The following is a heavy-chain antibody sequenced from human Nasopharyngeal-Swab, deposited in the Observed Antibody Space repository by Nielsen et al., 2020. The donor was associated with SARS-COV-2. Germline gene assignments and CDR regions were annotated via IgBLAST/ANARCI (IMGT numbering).Heavy chain of an antibody. Sequence: SETLSLTCAVYGGSFSGYYWSWIRQPPGKGLEWIGEINQRGSTNYYPSLKSRVTMSVDTSKNQFSLRLNSATAADTAVYFCARGDGRTVWRSYSFDSWGQGTLVTVSS. D-gene: IGHD1-26*01. CDR1: GGSFSGYY. V-gene: IGHV4-34*01. CDR2: INQRGST. CDR3: ARGDGRTVWRSYSFDS. J-gene: IGHJ4*02.